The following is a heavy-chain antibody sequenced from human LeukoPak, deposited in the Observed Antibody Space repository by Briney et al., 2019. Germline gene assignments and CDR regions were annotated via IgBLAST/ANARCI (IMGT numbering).Heavy chain of an antibody. J-gene: IGHJ4*02. D-gene: IGHD4-17*01. V-gene: IGHV4-39*01. CDR3: ARLGHSYGDLDY. CDR1: GCSISSSSYY. CDR2: IYYSGST. Sequence: PSETLSVTCTVSGCSISSSSYYWRGIRQPPEKALEWIGSIYYSGSTFYNPSLKRRVTISVDTSKNQFSLKLSSVTAADTAVYYCARLGHSYGDLDYWGQGTLVTVSS.